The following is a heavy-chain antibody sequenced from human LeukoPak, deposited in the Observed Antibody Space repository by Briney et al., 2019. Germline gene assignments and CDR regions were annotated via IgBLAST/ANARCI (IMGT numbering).Heavy chain of an antibody. CDR1: GFTFSSYW. Sequence: LPGGSLRLSCAASGFTFSSYWMSWVRQAPGKGLEWVSNIKQEGSEKYYVDSVEGRFTIARDNAKKSLYLQMNSLRAEDTAVYYCARDRDNITCPHDHWGQGTLVTVSS. CDR2: IKQEGSEK. D-gene: IGHD2/OR15-2a*01. CDR3: ARDRDNITCPHDH. V-gene: IGHV3-7*05. J-gene: IGHJ5*02.